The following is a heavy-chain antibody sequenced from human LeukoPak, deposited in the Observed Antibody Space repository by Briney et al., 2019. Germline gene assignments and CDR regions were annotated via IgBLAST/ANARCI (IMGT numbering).Heavy chain of an antibody. CDR2: IRYDGSNK. CDR1: GFTFSSYG. Sequence: GGSLRLSCAASGFTFSSYGMHWVRQAPGEGLEWVAFIRYDGSNKYYADSVKGRFTISRDNSKNTLYLQMNSLRAEGTAVYYCAKDRSYYDFWSGYYTPTEYYYYMDVWGKGTTVTVSS. J-gene: IGHJ6*03. D-gene: IGHD3-3*01. CDR3: AKDRSYYDFWSGYYTPTEYYYYMDV. V-gene: IGHV3-30*02.